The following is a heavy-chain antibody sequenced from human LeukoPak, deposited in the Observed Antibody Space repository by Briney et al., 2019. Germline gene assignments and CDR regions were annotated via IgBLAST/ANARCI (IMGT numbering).Heavy chain of an antibody. D-gene: IGHD1-14*01. Sequence: MTGGSLRLSCAASGFTFSNAWMSWVRQAPGKGLEWVGRIKSKTDGGTTDYAAPVKGRFTISRDDSKNTLYLQMSSLRAEDTAVYYCARDHHGIHSAFDVWGQGTMVTVS. V-gene: IGHV3-15*01. CDR3: ARDHHGIHSAFDV. J-gene: IGHJ3*01. CDR1: GFTFSNAW. CDR2: IKSKTDGGTT.